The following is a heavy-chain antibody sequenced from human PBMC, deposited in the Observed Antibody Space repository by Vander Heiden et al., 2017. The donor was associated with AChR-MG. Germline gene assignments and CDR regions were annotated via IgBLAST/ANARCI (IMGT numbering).Heavy chain of an antibody. J-gene: IGHJ6*02. CDR1: GFSLNTYA. CDR3: AKEPWGGEFLEAYYFALDV. D-gene: IGHD3-9*01. CDR2: VSHDGRLQ. Sequence: QVQLVESGGGVVQVGESLRLSCTAPGFSLNTYALHWVRQPPGQGPWWVAVVSHDGRLQYYADSLRGRFSISKDNSGNTASLQMNSLRREDSGVYYCAKEPWGGEFLEAYYFALDVWGQGTTVTVS. V-gene: IGHV3-30*18.